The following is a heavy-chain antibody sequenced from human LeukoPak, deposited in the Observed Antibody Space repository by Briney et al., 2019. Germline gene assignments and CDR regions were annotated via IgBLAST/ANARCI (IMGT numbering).Heavy chain of an antibody. CDR1: GGSISGSSYY. D-gene: IGHD1-1*01. J-gene: IGHJ5*02. Sequence: SETLSLTCTVSGGSISGSSYYWGWIRQPPGKGLEWIGSVYHSGSTYYNPSLKSRVTISVDTSKNQFSLKLSSVTAADTAVYYCARPGGNWNGLGDWFDPWGQGTLVTVSS. CDR2: VYHSGST. CDR3: ARPGGNWNGLGDWFDP. V-gene: IGHV4-39*07.